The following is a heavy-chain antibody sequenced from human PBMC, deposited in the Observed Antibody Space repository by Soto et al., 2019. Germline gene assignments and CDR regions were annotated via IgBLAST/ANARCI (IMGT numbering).Heavy chain of an antibody. Sequence: EVQLVESGGGLVQPGGSLRLSCAASGFTFSNHWMHWVRQAPGKGLVWVSRINGEGGYRDYAESVKGRFTIARDNAKNTLYLQMNSLRAEDTAVYYCARDANWSLDHWGQGSLVTFSS. V-gene: IGHV3-74*01. CDR2: INGEGGYR. CDR3: ARDANWSLDH. CDR1: GFTFSNHW. J-gene: IGHJ4*02. D-gene: IGHD1-1*01.